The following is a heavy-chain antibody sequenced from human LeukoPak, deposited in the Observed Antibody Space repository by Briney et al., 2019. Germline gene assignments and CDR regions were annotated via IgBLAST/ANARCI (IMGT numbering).Heavy chain of an antibody. J-gene: IGHJ4*02. D-gene: IGHD2-2*01. CDR2: IIPIFGTA. Sequence: SVKVSCKASGGTFSSCAISWVRQAHGHGLEWMGGIIPIFGTANYAQKFQGRVTITTDESTSTAYMELSSLRSEDTAVYYCASGYCSSTSCPHDYWGQGTLVTVSS. V-gene: IGHV1-69*05. CDR3: ASGYCSSTSCPHDY. CDR1: GGTFSSCA.